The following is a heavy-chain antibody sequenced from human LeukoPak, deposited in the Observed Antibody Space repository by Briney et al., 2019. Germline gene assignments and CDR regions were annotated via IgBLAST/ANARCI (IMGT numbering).Heavy chain of an antibody. V-gene: IGHV4-59*08. Sequence: SETLSLTCTVSGGSISSYYWSWIRQPPGKGLEWIGYIYYSGSTNYNPSLKSRVTISVDTSKNQFSLKLSSVTAADTAVYYCARHVIQLWSPGPYYGMDVWGQGTTVTVPS. CDR1: GGSISSYY. CDR2: IYYSGST. CDR3: ARHVIQLWSPGPYYGMDV. J-gene: IGHJ6*02. D-gene: IGHD5-18*01.